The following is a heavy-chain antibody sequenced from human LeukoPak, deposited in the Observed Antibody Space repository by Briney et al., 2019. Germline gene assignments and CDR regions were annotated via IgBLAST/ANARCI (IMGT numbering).Heavy chain of an antibody. CDR3: ARGRYSSGIYYFDY. J-gene: IGHJ4*02. CDR2: IYYSGST. Sequence: PSETLSLTCTVSGGSISSYYWSWIRQPPGKGLEWIGYIYYSGSTNYNPSLKSRVTISVDTSKNQFSLKLSSMTAADTAVYYCARGRYSSGIYYFDYWGQGTLVTVSS. D-gene: IGHD6-19*01. V-gene: IGHV4-59*01. CDR1: GGSISSYY.